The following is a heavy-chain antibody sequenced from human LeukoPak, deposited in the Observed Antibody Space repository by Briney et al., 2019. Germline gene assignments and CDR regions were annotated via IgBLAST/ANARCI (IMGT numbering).Heavy chain of an antibody. CDR1: GGTFSSYA. CDR3: ASGLSGYDSWNPFDY. CDR2: IIPIFGTA. D-gene: IGHD5-12*01. Sequence: SVKVSCKASGGTFSSYAISWVRQAPAQGLEWMGGIIPIFGTANYAQKFQGRVTITADESTSTAYMELSSLRSEDTAVYYCASGLSGYDSWNPFDYWGQGTLVTVSS. J-gene: IGHJ4*02. V-gene: IGHV1-69*13.